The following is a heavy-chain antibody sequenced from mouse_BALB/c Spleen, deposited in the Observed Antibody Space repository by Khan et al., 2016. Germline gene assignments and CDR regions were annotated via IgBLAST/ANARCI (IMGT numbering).Heavy chain of an antibody. CDR1: GFSLTSYG. Sequence: QVQLQQSGPGLVQPSQSLSITCTVSGFSLTSYGVHWVRQSPGKGLEWLGVIWSGGNTDYNAAFISRLSISKDNSKSQVFLTMNSLQADDTAIYYCARRGGYYGNYGFAYWGQGTLVTVSA. D-gene: IGHD2-1*01. V-gene: IGHV2-4-1*01. CDR2: IWSGGNT. J-gene: IGHJ3*01. CDR3: ARRGGYYGNYGFAY.